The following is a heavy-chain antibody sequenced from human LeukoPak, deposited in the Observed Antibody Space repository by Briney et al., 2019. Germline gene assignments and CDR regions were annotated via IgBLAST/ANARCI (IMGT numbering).Heavy chain of an antibody. D-gene: IGHD5-18*01. Sequence: GGSLRVSCAASGFTFSSYAMSWVRQAPGKGLEWASGISGSGGGTYYADSVKGRFTISRDNSKNTLYLQMNSLRAEDTDVYYCAKDFYPSGYTYGFLDYWGQGTLVTVSS. J-gene: IGHJ4*02. CDR1: GFTFSSYA. V-gene: IGHV3-23*01. CDR3: AKDFYPSGYTYGFLDY. CDR2: ISGSGGGT.